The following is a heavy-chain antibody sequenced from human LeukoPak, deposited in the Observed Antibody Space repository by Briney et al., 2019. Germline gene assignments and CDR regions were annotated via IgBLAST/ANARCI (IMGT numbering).Heavy chain of an antibody. V-gene: IGHV4-31*03. CDR2: IYYSGST. CDR1: GGSISSGGYY. J-gene: IGHJ6*02. Sequence: PSETLSLTCTVSGGSISSGGYYWSWIRQHPGKGLEWIGYIYYSGSTYYNPSLKSRVTISVDTSKNQFSLKLSSVTAADTAVYYCARVSPEVHYYYYGMDVWGQGTTDTVSS. CDR3: ARVSPEVHYYYYGMDV. D-gene: IGHD3-10*01.